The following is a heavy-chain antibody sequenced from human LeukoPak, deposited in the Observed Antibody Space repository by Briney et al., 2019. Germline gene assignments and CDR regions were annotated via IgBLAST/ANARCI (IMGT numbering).Heavy chain of an antibody. CDR2: MIVGRCNK. V-gene: IGHV1-58*02. D-gene: IGHD5-24*01. CDR3: AAREVAVSYYFDY. Sequence: SVELSRKVSGPTFTISAMQWVRQARGQGLECIGWMIVGRCNKNYAQTVQERVTITRDMATSTVYMELSSLRSEDTAVYYCAAREVAVSYYFDYWGQGTLVTVFS. CDR1: GPTFTISA. J-gene: IGHJ4*02.